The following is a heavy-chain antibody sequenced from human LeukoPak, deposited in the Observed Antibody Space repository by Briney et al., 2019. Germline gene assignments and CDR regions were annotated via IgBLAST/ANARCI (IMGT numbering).Heavy chain of an antibody. V-gene: IGHV3-30*04. CDR2: ISYDGSNK. CDR3: ARSGWDYGGNPFDY. D-gene: IGHD4-23*01. Sequence: GGSLRLSCAASGFTFSSYAMRWVRQAPGKGLEWAAVISYDGSNKYYADSVKGRFTISRDNSKNTLYLQMNSLRAEDTAVYYCARSGWDYGGNPFDYWGQGTLVTVSS. CDR1: GFTFSSYA. J-gene: IGHJ4*02.